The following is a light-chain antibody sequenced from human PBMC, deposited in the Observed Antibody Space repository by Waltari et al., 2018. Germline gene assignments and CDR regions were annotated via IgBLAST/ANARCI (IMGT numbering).Light chain of an antibody. CDR2: DAS. V-gene: IGKV1-33*01. Sequence: DIQMTQSPSSLSASVGDRVTITCQASQDISNYLNWYQQKPGKAPKLQIYDASNLETGVPSRFSGSGSGTDFTFTISSLQPEDIATYYCQQYDNLLPTFGGGTKVEIK. CDR3: QQYDNLLPT. CDR1: QDISNY. J-gene: IGKJ4*01.